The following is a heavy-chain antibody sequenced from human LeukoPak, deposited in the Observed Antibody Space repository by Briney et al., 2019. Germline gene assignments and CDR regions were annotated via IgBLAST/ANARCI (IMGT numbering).Heavy chain of an antibody. V-gene: IGHV4-39*01. CDR1: GGSISSSSYY. CDR3: ARINYYSYGMDV. CDR2: SYYSGST. Sequence: SETLSLTCTVSGGSISSSSYYWGWVRQPPGKGLEWIGSSYYSGSTYYNPSLKSRVTISVDTSKNQFSLKLSSMTAADTAVYYCARINYYSYGMDVWGQGTTVTVSS. J-gene: IGHJ6*02.